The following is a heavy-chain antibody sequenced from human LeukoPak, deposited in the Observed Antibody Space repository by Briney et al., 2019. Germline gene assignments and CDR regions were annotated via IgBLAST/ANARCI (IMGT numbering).Heavy chain of an antibody. CDR1: GGSFSGYY. V-gene: IGHV4-34*01. Sequence: SSETLSLTCAVYGGSFSGYYWSWIRQPPGKGLEWIGEINHSGSTNYNPSLKSRVTISVDTSKNQFSLKLSSVTAADTAVYYCAREWMVIGYFDYWGQGTLVTVSS. J-gene: IGHJ4*02. CDR2: INHSGST. CDR3: AREWMVIGYFDY. D-gene: IGHD2-21*01.